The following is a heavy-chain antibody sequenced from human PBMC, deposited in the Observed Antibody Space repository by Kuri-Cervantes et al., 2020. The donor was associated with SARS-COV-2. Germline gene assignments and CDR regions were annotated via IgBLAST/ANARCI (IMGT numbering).Heavy chain of an antibody. CDR1: GGSISSHY. Sequence: SETLSLTCTVSGGSISSHYWSWIRQPPGKGLEWIGYIYYSGGTNYNPSLKSRVTISVDTSKNQFSLKLSSVTAADTAVYYCARVPQGVAGSAFDIWGQGTMVTVSS. J-gene: IGHJ3*02. D-gene: IGHD6-19*01. V-gene: IGHV4-59*11. CDR3: ARVPQGVAGSAFDI. CDR2: IYYSGGT.